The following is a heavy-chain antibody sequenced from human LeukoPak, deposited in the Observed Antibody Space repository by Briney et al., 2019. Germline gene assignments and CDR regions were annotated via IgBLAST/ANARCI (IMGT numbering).Heavy chain of an antibody. CDR1: GFTFSSYG. Sequence: GGSLRLSCAASGFTFSSYGMHWVRQAPGKGLEWVAVIWYDGSNKYYADSVKGRYTISRDNSKNTLYLQMNSLRAEDTAVYYCARDQAAAAENYGMDVWGQGTTVTVSS. J-gene: IGHJ6*02. D-gene: IGHD6-13*01. V-gene: IGHV3-33*01. CDR2: IWYDGSNK. CDR3: ARDQAAAAENYGMDV.